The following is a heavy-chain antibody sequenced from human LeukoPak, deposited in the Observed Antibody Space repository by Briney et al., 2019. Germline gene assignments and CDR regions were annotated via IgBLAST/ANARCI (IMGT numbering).Heavy chain of an antibody. V-gene: IGHV3-23*01. CDR2: VGSAANT. Sequence: HPGASLRLSCAAYGFTFRTYDMSWVRQTPGKGLEWVSVVGSAANTYYADSVKGRFTISSDNSMNTVYLQMNSLRVEDTAVYYCARDSSGGSYLDVWGQGATVTVSS. CDR1: GFTFRTYD. J-gene: IGHJ6*02. CDR3: ARDSSGGSYLDV. D-gene: IGHD1-26*01.